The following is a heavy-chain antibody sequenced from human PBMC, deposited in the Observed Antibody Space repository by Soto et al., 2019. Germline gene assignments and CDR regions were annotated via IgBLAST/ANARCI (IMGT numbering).Heavy chain of an antibody. CDR1: GFTFDDYA. Sequence: EVQLVESGGGLVQPGRSPRLSCAASGFTFDDYAMHWVRQAPGKGLEWVSGISWNSGSIGYADSVKGRFTISRDNAKNSLYLQMNSLRAEDTALYYCAKDRSSGWYDYWGQGTLVTDSS. J-gene: IGHJ4*02. D-gene: IGHD6-19*01. V-gene: IGHV3-9*01. CDR3: AKDRSSGWYDY. CDR2: ISWNSGSI.